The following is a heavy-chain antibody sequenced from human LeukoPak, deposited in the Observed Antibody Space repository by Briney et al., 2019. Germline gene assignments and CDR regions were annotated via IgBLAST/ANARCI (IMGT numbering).Heavy chain of an antibody. CDR1: GGSFSGYY. CDR2: INHSGST. V-gene: IGHV4-34*01. CDR3: AGHRRYFVQTNFDY. Sequence: SETLSLTCAVYGGSFSGYYWSWIRQPPGKGLEWIGEINHSGSTNYNPSLKSRVTISVDTSKNQFSLKLSSVTAADTAVCYCAGHRRYFVQTNFDYWGQGTLVTVSS. J-gene: IGHJ4*02. D-gene: IGHD3-9*01.